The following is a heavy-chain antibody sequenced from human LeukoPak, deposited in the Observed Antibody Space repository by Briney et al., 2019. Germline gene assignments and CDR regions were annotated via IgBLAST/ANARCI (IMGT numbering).Heavy chain of an antibody. CDR3: ARGIAGEWLPI. CDR1: GNSISNYY. D-gene: IGHD3-3*01. V-gene: IGHV4-59*01. J-gene: IGHJ4*02. Sequence: SETLSLTCTVSGNSISNYYWSCLRQPPGKGLEWIGYLYFSGSTNYNPSLKSRVTISVDTSKNQFSLKLSSVTAADTAMYYCARGIAGEWLPIWGQGTLVTVSS. CDR2: LYFSGST.